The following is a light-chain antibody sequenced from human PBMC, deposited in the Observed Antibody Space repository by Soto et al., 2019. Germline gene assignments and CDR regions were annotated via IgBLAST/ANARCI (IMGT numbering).Light chain of an antibody. CDR1: QSISSW. CDR2: DAS. V-gene: IGKV1-5*01. J-gene: IGKJ2*01. CDR3: QQYNSYAYT. Sequence: DIQMTQSPSTLSASVGDRVTITCRASQSISSWLAWYQQKPGKAPTLLIYDASSLESGVPSRFSGSGSGTEFTLTISSLQPDDFATYYRQQYNSYAYTFGQGTKLEIK.